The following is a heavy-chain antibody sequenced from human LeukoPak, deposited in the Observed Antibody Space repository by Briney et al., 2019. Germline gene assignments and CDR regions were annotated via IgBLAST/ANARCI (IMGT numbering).Heavy chain of an antibody. D-gene: IGHD6-6*01. Sequence: GGSLRLSCAASGFTFDDYAMHWVRQAPGKGLEWVSLISGDGGSTYYADSVKGRFTISRDNSKNTLYLQMNSLRAEDTAVYHCARDPRSSSSYRFDYWGQGTLVTVTS. CDR3: ARDPRSSSSYRFDY. V-gene: IGHV3-43*02. J-gene: IGHJ4*02. CDR2: ISGDGGST. CDR1: GFTFDDYA.